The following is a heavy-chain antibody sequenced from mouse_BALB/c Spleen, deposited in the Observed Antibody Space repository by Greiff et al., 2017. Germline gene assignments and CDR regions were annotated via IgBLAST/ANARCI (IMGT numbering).Heavy chain of an antibody. CDR1: GFSLTSYG. Sequence: VKLVESGPGLVAPSQSLSITCTVSGFSLTSYGVHWVRQPPGKGLEWLGVIWAGGSTNYNSALMSRLSISKDNSKSQVFLKMNSLQTYDTAMYYCARSTTVVASYYFDYWGQGTTLTVSS. J-gene: IGHJ2*01. D-gene: IGHD1-1*01. CDR2: IWAGGST. CDR3: ARSTTVVASYYFDY. V-gene: IGHV2-9*02.